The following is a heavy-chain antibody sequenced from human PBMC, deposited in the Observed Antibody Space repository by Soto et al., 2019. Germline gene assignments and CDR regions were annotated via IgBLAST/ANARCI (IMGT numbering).Heavy chain of an antibody. CDR2: TYYRSKWYN. V-gene: IGHV6-1*01. J-gene: IGHJ6*02. Sequence: SQTLSLTCAISRDSASSNSAAWNCISQSPSRGLEWLGRTYYRSKWYNDYAVSVKSRITINPDTSKNQFSLQLNSVTPEDTAVYYCATGADYDYYYYRMDVWGQGTTVTVSS. CDR1: RDSASSNSAA. CDR3: ATGADYDYYYYRMDV. D-gene: IGHD3-16*01.